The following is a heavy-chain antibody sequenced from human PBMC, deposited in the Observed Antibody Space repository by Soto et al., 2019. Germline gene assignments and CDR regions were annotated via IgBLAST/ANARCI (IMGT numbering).Heavy chain of an antibody. CDR3: ARSMQWLIQSLDH. CDR1: GASISSSTHY. CDR2: VYFSGST. J-gene: IGHJ4*02. V-gene: IGHV4-39*01. Sequence: SETLSLTCTVSGASISSSTHYWGWIRQPPGKGLEWIGSVYFSGSTYYNPSLKSRVTISVDTSNNQVSLKLSSVTAADTSVYYCARSMQWLIQSLDHWGQGTLVTVSS. D-gene: IGHD6-19*01.